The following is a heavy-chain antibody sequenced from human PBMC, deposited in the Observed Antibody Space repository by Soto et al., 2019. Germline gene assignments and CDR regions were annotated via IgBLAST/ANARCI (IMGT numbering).Heavy chain of an antibody. Sequence: QLQLVQSGAQVTKPGASVKVSCRISGPTFITYFIHWVRQAPGQGLEWMGWIDPKSGGTTYEQKFRCRVTMTRDTSSNTAYMDLNRLTTDDTAMDYCARVSVDVPEWGQGTQITVSS. V-gene: IGHV1-2*02. J-gene: IGHJ4*02. D-gene: IGHD5-12*01. CDR2: IDPKSGGT. CDR3: ARVSVDVPE. CDR1: GPTFITYF.